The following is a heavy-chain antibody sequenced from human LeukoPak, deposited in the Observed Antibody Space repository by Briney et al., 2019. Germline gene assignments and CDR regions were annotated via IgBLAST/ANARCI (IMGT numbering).Heavy chain of an antibody. CDR1: GYTFTSYG. CDR3: ARYCSGGSCYSSFDY. CDR2: ISAYNGNT. Sequence: ALVKVSCKASGYTFTSYGISWVRQAPGQGLEWMGWISAYNGNTNYAQKLQGRVTMTTDTSTSTAYMELRSLRSDDTAVYYCARYCSGGSCYSSFDYWGQGALVTVSS. J-gene: IGHJ4*02. V-gene: IGHV1-18*01. D-gene: IGHD2-15*01.